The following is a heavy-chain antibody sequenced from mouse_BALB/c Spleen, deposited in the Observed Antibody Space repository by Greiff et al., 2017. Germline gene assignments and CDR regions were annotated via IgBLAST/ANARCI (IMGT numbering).Heavy chain of an antibody. J-gene: IGHJ4*01. CDR3: ARSHYYGSSHYAMDY. Sequence: EVMLVESGGGLVKPGGSLKLSCAASGFTFSSYAMSWVRQTPEKRLEWVASISSGGSTYYPDSVKGRFTISRDNARNILYLQMSSLRSEDTAMYYCARSHYYGSSHYAMDYWGQGTSVTVSS. D-gene: IGHD1-1*01. CDR2: ISSGGST. CDR1: GFTFSSYA. V-gene: IGHV5-6-5*01.